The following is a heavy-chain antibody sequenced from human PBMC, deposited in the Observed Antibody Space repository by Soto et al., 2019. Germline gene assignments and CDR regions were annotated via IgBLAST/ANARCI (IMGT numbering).Heavy chain of an antibody. J-gene: IGHJ4*02. V-gene: IGHV1-18*01. D-gene: IGHD3-22*01. CDR3: AREEYYYDSSGYYLDGSY. CDR1: GYAFASNG. Sequence: GASVKVSCKASGYAFASNGISWARHDPGQGLEWMGWISAYNGNTNYAQKLQGRVTMTTDTSTSTAYMELRSLRSDDTAVYYCAREEYYYDSSGYYLDGSYWGQGTLVTVSS. CDR2: ISAYNGNT.